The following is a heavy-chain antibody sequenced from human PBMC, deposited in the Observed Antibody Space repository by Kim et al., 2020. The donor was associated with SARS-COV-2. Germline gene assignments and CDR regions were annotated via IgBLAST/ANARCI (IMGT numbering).Heavy chain of an antibody. CDR1: GGSFSGYY. CDR2: INHSGST. V-gene: IGHV4-34*01. J-gene: IGHJ6*02. CDR3: ARDRYKYSSSWYYYYYGMDV. D-gene: IGHD6-13*01. Sequence: SETLSLSCAVYGGSFSGYYWSWIRQPPGKGLEWIGEINHSGSTNYNPSLKSRVTISVDTSKNQFSLKLSSVTAADTAVYYCARDRYKYSSSWYYYYYGMDVWGQGTTVTVSS.